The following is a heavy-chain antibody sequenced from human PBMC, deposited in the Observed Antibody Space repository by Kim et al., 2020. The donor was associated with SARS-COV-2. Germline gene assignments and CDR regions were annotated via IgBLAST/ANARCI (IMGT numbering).Heavy chain of an antibody. V-gene: IGHV1-69*13. Sequence: SVKVSCKASGGTFSSYAISWVRQAPGQGLEWMGGIIPIFGTANYAQKFQGRVTITADESTSTAYMELSSLRSEDTAVYYCAKGKPPRYYDSSGGFDYWGQGTLVTVSS. CDR3: AKGKPPRYYDSSGGFDY. J-gene: IGHJ4*02. D-gene: IGHD3-22*01. CDR1: GGTFSSYA. CDR2: IIPIFGTA.